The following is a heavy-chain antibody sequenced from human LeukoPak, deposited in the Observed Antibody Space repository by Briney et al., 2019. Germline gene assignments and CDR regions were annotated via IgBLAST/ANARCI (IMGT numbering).Heavy chain of an antibody. J-gene: IGHJ4*02. Sequence: GGSLRLSCAASGFTFSNAWMSWVRQAPGKGLEWVGRIKSKTDGGTTDYAAPVKGRFTISRDKSKNTLYLQMHSPKAEDTAVYHCAKDAKSGYYYDRSGYFDYWGQGTLVTVSS. CDR1: GFTFSNAW. CDR3: AKDAKSGYYYDRSGYFDY. CDR2: IKSKTDGGTT. D-gene: IGHD3-22*01. V-gene: IGHV3-15*01.